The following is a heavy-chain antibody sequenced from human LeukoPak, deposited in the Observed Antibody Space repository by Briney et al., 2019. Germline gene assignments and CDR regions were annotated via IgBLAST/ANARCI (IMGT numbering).Heavy chain of an antibody. CDR2: IYHSGST. J-gene: IGHJ4*02. Sequence: KPSETLSLTCTVSGYSISSGYYWGWIRQPPGKGLEWIGSIYHSGSTNYNPSLKSRVTISVDTSKNQFSLKLSSVTAADTAVYYCARGRSGSGWDRKARAFDYWGQGTLVTVSS. CDR1: GYSISSGYY. CDR3: ARGRSGSGWDRKARAFDY. V-gene: IGHV4-38-2*02. D-gene: IGHD6-19*01.